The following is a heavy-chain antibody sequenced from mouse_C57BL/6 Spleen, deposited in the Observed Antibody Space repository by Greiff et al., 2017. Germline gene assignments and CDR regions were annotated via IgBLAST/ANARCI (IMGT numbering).Heavy chain of an antibody. D-gene: IGHD3-3*01. J-gene: IGHJ4*01. CDR1: GFTFSDYG. Sequence: EVMLVESGGGLVQPGGSLKLSCAASGFTFSDYGMAWVRQAPRKGPEWVAFISNLAYSIYYADTVTGRFTISRENAKNTLYLEMSSLRSEETDMYYCERNVGQGAMDYWGQGTSVTVSS. CDR2: ISNLAYSI. CDR3: ERNVGQGAMDY. V-gene: IGHV5-15*01.